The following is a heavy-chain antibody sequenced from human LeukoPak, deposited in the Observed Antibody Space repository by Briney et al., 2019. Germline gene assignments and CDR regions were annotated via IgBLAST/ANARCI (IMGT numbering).Heavy chain of an antibody. CDR2: ISSSSSYI. J-gene: IGHJ6*04. CDR1: GFTVSSNY. D-gene: IGHD1-26*01. CDR3: ARDLFFAGSLDFGLDV. Sequence: GGSLRLSCAASGFTVSSNYMSWVRQAPGKGLEWVSSISSSSSYIYYADSVKGRFTISRDNAKNSLYLQMNSLRAEDTAVYYCARDLFFAGSLDFGLDVWGKGTTVTVSS. V-gene: IGHV3-21*01.